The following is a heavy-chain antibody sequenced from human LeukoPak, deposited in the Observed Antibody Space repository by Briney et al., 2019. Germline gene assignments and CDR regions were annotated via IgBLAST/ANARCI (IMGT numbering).Heavy chain of an antibody. J-gene: IGHJ6*03. D-gene: IGHD5-12*01. CDR3: ARGVATIPCYYYYMDV. V-gene: IGHV4-61*02. CDR2: IYSSGSK. Sequence: SETLSLTCTVSGDSINSDTYYWSWIRQPAGEGLEWLGRIYSSGSKNFNPSLESRVTISVDTSNNQFSLKLSSVTAADTAVYYCARGVATIPCYYYYMDVWGKGTTVTISS. CDR1: GDSINSDTYY.